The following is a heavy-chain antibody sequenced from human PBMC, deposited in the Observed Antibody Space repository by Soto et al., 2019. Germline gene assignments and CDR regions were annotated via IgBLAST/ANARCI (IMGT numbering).Heavy chain of an antibody. J-gene: IGHJ4*02. D-gene: IGHD6-13*01. V-gene: IGHV3-33*01. CDR2: IWYDGSNK. CDR1: GFTFSSYG. Sequence: QVQLVESGGGVVQPGRSLRLSCAASGFTFSSYGMHRVRHAPGKGLEWVAVIWYDGSNKYYADSMKGRFTISRDNSKNTLYLPMNSLRAEDTAVYYCARARSIASAGTHGHWGQGTLVTVSS. CDR3: ARARSIASAGTHGH.